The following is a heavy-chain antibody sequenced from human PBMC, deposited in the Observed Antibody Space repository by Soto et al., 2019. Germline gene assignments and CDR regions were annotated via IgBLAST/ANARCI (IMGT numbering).Heavy chain of an antibody. Sequence: RGESLKISCKGSGYSFTSYWIGWVRQMPGKGLEWMGIIYPGDSDTRYSPSFQGQVTISADKSISTAYLQWSSLKASDTAMYYCARHMAVWFGFMDVWGQGTTVTVSS. D-gene: IGHD3-10*01. V-gene: IGHV5-51*01. CDR2: IYPGDSDT. J-gene: IGHJ6*02. CDR1: GYSFTSYW. CDR3: ARHMAVWFGFMDV.